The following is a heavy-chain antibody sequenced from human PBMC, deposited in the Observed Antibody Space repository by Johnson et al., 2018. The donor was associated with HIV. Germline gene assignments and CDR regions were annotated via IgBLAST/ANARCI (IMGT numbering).Heavy chain of an antibody. V-gene: IGHV3-7*01. CDR2: IKLDGSEK. J-gene: IGHJ3*02. CDR1: GFTFSSYW. Sequence: VQLVESGGGLVQPGGSLRLSCAASGFTFSSYWMSWVRQAPGKGLEWVTNIKLDGSEKYYVDSVRGRFTISRDNAKNSLYLQMNSLRAEDTAVYYCALSYSFDAFDIWGQGTMVSVSS. D-gene: IGHD2-21*01. CDR3: ALSYSFDAFDI.